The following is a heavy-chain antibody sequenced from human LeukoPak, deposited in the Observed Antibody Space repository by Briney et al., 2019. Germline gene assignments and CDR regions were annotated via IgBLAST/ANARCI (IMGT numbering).Heavy chain of an antibody. D-gene: IGHD5-24*01. CDR1: GYTFTYYY. Sequence: ASVKVSCKVSGYTFTYYYIHWVRQVPGQGLEWMGWINPNSGGTNYAQKFQGRVTMTRDTSISTAYMELSRLRSDDTAVYYCARGGGGYKHDSYFDYWGQGTLVTVSS. J-gene: IGHJ4*02. CDR3: ARGGGGYKHDSYFDY. CDR2: INPNSGGT. V-gene: IGHV1-2*02.